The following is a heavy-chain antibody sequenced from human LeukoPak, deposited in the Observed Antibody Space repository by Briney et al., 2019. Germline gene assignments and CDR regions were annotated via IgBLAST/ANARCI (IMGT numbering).Heavy chain of an antibody. CDR2: MYYTGTT. D-gene: IGHD3-10*01. CDR3: ARARGVGELFFDS. CDR1: GFIVSSNF. V-gene: IGHV3-53*01. Sequence: PGGSLRLSCGASGFIVSSNFMAWVRQSPAKGLEWVSIMYYTGTTHYADSVKGRFTISRDNSKNTVYLQMNSLRDDDTAVYYRARARGVGELFFDSWGQGTLVTVSS. J-gene: IGHJ4*02.